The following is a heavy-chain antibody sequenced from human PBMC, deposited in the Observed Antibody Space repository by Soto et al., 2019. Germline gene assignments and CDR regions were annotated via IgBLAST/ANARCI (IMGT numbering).Heavy chain of an antibody. V-gene: IGHV3-11*06. Sequence: PVGSLRLSCAASGFTFSDYYMSWIRQAPGKGLEWVSYISSSSSYTNYADSVKGRFTISRDNAKNSLYLQMNSLRAEDTAVYYCARAGVWSIAAHLIDYWGQGTLVTVSS. D-gene: IGHD6-6*01. CDR3: ARAGVWSIAAHLIDY. J-gene: IGHJ4*02. CDR1: GFTFSDYY. CDR2: ISSSSSYT.